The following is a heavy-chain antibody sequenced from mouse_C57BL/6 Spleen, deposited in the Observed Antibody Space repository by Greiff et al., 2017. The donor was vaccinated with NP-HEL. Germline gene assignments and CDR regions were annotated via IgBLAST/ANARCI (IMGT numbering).Heavy chain of an antibody. CDR1: GFNITDYY. J-gene: IGHJ2*01. V-gene: IGHV14-2*01. Sequence: VQLQQSGAELVKPGASVKLSCTASGFNITDYYMHWVKQRTEQGLEWIGRIDPEDGETKYAPKFQGKATFTTDPSSNTAYLQLISLTSEDSAIYYCANWDYDYWGQGTTLTVSS. D-gene: IGHD4-1*01. CDR3: ANWDYDY. CDR2: IDPEDGET.